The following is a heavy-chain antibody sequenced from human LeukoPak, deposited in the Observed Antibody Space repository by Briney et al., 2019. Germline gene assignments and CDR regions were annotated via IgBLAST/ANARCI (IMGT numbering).Heavy chain of an antibody. V-gene: IGHV4-34*01. D-gene: IGHD2-15*01. J-gene: IGHJ4*02. CDR3: AGGSQSLGYCSGGSCRAKIFDY. Sequence: PSETLSLTCAVYGGSFSGYYWSWIRQPPGKGLEWIGEINHSGSTNYNPSLKSRVTISVDTSKNQFSLKLSSVTAADTAVYYCAGGSQSLGYCSGGSCRAKIFDYWGQGTLVTVSS. CDR2: INHSGST. CDR1: GGSFSGYY.